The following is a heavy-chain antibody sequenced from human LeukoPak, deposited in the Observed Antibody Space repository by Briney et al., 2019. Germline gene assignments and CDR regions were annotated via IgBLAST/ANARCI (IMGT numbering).Heavy chain of an antibody. J-gene: IGHJ6*02. V-gene: IGHV3-11*05. CDR3: ARDFDSTSFSYYYYGMDV. CDR1: GFTFSDYY. Sequence: GGSLRLSCAASGFTFSDYYMSWIRQAPGKGLERVSYISSSSSYTNYADSVKGRFTISRDNAKNSLYLQMNSLRAEDTAVYYCARDFDSTSFSYYYYGMDVWGQGTTVTVSS. D-gene: IGHD2-2*01. CDR2: ISSSSSYT.